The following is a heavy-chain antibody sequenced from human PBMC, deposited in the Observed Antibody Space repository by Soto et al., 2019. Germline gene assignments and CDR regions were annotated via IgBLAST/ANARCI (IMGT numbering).Heavy chain of an antibody. V-gene: IGHV5-51*01. D-gene: IGHD3-16*02. CDR3: ARHMAIITFGGVIVWYYRYG. CDR2: ISPGDSDT. J-gene: IGHJ6*03. Sequence: LGVSMQISCMGSGYSFTSYWIGRERQMPGKSLEWMGIISPGDSDTRYSPSFQGQVTISADRSISSAYRQWSSLKASDTAMYYCARHMAIITFGGVIVWYYRYGWGKGTTVTVS. CDR1: GYSFTSYW.